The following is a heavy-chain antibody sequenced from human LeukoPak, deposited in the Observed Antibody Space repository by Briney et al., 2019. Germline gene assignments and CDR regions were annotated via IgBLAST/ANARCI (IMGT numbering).Heavy chain of an antibody. CDR3: ARGITGTTSLDY. CDR2: ISSSGSTI. CDR1: GFTFSSYE. D-gene: IGHD1-7*01. J-gene: IGHJ4*02. V-gene: IGHV3-48*03. Sequence: GGSLRLSCAASGFTFSSYEMNWVRQAPGEGLEWVSYISSSGSTIYYADSVKGRFTISRDNAKNSLYLQMNSLRAEDTAVYYCARGITGTTSLDYWGQGTLVTVSS.